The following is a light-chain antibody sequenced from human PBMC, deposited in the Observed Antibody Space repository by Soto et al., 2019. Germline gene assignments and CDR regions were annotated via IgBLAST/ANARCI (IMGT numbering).Light chain of an antibody. CDR2: EVS. Sequence: QSVLTRPASVSGSPGQSITISCTGTSSDVGGYNYVSWYQQHPGKAPKLMIYEVSNRPSGVSNRFSGSKSGNTASLTISGLQAEDEADYYCSSYTSSSTRGVFGTGTKVTVL. V-gene: IGLV2-14*01. CDR3: SSYTSSSTRGV. CDR1: SSDVGGYNY. J-gene: IGLJ1*01.